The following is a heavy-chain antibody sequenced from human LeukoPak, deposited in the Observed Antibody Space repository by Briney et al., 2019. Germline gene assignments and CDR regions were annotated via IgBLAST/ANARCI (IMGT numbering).Heavy chain of an antibody. CDR3: AKDPNSVATPGPFDY. D-gene: IGHD5-12*01. V-gene: IGHV3-23*01. CDR2: ISDRGGGT. Sequence: AGSLRLSCAASGFTFSSYAMNWVRQAPGQGLEWVSAISDRGGGTYYADSVKGRFAISRDNSKNTLYLQMNSLRAEDTAVYFCAKDPNSVATPGPFDYWGQGTLVTVSS. CDR1: GFTFSSYA. J-gene: IGHJ4*02.